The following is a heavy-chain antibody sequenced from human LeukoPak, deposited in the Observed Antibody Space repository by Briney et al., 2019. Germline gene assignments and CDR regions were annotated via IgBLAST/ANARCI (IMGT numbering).Heavy chain of an antibody. CDR3: AREYCSSTSCYVSLPPREAFDI. V-gene: IGHV3-48*01. CDR1: GFTFSSYS. J-gene: IGHJ3*02. D-gene: IGHD2-2*01. CDR2: VSSSSSTI. Sequence: GGSLRLSCAASGFTFSSYSMNWVRQAPGKGLEWVSYVSSSSSTIYYADSVKGQFTISRDNAKNSLYLQMNSLRAEDTAVYYCAREYCSSTSCYVSLPPREAFDIWGQGTMVTVSS.